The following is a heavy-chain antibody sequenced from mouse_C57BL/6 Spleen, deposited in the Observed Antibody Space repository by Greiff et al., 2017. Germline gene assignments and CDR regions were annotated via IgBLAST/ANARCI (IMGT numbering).Heavy chain of an antibody. Sequence: QVQLQQPGAELVMPGASVKLSCKASGYTFTSYWMHWVKQRPGQGLEWIGEIDPSDSYTNYNQKFKGKSTLTVDKSSSTAYMQLSILTSEDSAVYYCARAIYYGNCYAMDYWGQGTSVTVSS. J-gene: IGHJ4*01. CDR2: IDPSDSYT. D-gene: IGHD2-1*01. CDR3: ARAIYYGNCYAMDY. CDR1: GYTFTSYW. V-gene: IGHV1-69*01.